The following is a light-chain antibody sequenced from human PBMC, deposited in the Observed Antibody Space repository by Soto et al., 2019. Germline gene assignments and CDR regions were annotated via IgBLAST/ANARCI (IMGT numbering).Light chain of an antibody. V-gene: IGLV2-14*01. CDR2: DVS. CDR1: SSDVGGYNY. CDR3: SSYTSSSTVV. J-gene: IGLJ2*01. Sequence: QSVLTKPASVSGFPGQSITISCTRTSSDVGGYNYVSWYQQHPGKAPKLMIYDVSNRPSGVSNRFSGSKSGNTASLTISGLQAEDEADYYCSSYTSSSTVVFGGGTKVTVL.